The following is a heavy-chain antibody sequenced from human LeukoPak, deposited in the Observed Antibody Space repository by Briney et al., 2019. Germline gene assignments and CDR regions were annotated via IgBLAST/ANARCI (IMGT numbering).Heavy chain of an antibody. J-gene: IGHJ4*02. CDR1: GFTFSNAW. CDR2: IKSKTDGGTT. D-gene: IGHD3-3*01. V-gene: IGHV3-15*01. CDR3: TTDQYYDFWSGYYIPG. Sequence: GGSLRLSCAASGFTFSNAWMSWVRQAPGKGLEWVGRIKSKTDGGTTDYAAPVKGRFTISRDDSKNTLYLQMNSLKTEDTAVYYCTTDQYYDFWSGYYIPGWGQGTLVTVSS.